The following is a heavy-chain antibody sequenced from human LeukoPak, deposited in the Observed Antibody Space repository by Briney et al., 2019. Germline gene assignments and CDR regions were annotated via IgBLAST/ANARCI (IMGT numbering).Heavy chain of an antibody. V-gene: IGHV4-61*01. CDR2: IYNSGST. J-gene: IGHJ5*02. CDR3: ARGRFSSSWYIFAP. D-gene: IGHD6-13*01. Sequence: PSETLSLTCTVTGGSVSSDNYYWSWIRQPPGKGLEWIGYIYNSGSTNYSPSLKSRVTMSADTSKNQLSLKLSAVTAADTAVYYCARGRFSSSWYIFAPWGQGALVTVSS. CDR1: GGSVSSDNYY.